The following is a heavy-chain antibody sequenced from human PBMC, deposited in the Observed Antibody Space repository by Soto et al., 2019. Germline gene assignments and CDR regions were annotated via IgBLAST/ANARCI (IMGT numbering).Heavy chain of an antibody. CDR2: IYYSGST. Sequence: PSETLSLTCTLSDGSISSYYWSWIRQPPGKGLEWIGYIYYSGSTNYNPSLKSRVTISVDTSKNQFSLKLSSVTAADTAVYYCARVKRWLQYIWFDPWGQGTLVTVSS. V-gene: IGHV4-59*01. CDR3: ARVKRWLQYIWFDP. J-gene: IGHJ5*02. CDR1: DGSISSYY. D-gene: IGHD5-12*01.